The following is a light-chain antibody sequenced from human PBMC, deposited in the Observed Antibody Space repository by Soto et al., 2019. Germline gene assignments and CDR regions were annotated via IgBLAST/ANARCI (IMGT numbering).Light chain of an antibody. Sequence: QSALTQPASVSGSPGQSITISCTGTSSDVGSYNLVSWYQQHPGKAPKLMIYEVSKRPSGVSNRFSGSKSGHTASLTISGLQAEDEADYYCCSYAGSSPWVFGGGTQLTVL. CDR3: CSYAGSSPWV. CDR1: SSDVGSYNL. V-gene: IGLV2-23*02. CDR2: EVS. J-gene: IGLJ3*02.